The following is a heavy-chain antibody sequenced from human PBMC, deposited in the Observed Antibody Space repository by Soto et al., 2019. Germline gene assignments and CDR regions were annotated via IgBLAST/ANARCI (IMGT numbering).Heavy chain of an antibody. CDR1: GGSISSYY. Sequence: SETLSLTCTVSGGSISSYYWSWIRQPPGKGLEWIGYIYYSGSTYYNPSLRSRVTISVDTSKNQFSLKLSSVTAADTAVYYCARWGYCSGGSCYFDYWGQGTLVTVSS. V-gene: IGHV4-59*01. CDR3: ARWGYCSGGSCYFDY. J-gene: IGHJ4*02. CDR2: IYYSGST. D-gene: IGHD2-15*01.